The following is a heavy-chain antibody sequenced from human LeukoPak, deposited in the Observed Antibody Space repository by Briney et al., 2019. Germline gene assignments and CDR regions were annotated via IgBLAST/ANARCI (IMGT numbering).Heavy chain of an antibody. Sequence: SETLSLTCTVSGGSISSSSYYWGWIRQPPGKGLEWIGSIYYSGSTYYNPSLKSRVTISVDTSKNQFSLKLSSVTAADTAVYYCARGPMLGGDYVYYFDYWGQGTLVTVSS. J-gene: IGHJ4*02. V-gene: IGHV4-39*07. CDR2: IYYSGST. CDR1: GGSISSSSYY. CDR3: ARGPMLGGDYVYYFDY. D-gene: IGHD4-17*01.